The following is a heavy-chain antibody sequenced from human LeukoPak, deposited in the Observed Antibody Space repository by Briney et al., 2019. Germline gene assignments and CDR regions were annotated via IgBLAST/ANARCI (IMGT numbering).Heavy chain of an antibody. CDR3: ATQGSGYYFEYFKH. Sequence: PGGSLRLSCAASGFTFSSYAMSWVRQAPGKGLEWVSAISGSGGSTYYADSVKGRFTISRDNSTNTLYLHMNSLRAEDTAVYYCATQGSGYYFEYFKHWGQGTLVTVSS. CDR1: GFTFSSYA. V-gene: IGHV3-23*01. CDR2: ISGSGGST. D-gene: IGHD3-22*01. J-gene: IGHJ1*01.